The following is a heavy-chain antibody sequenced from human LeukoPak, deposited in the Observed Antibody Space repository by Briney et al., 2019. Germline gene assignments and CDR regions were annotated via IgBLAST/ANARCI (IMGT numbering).Heavy chain of an antibody. CDR2: INAGNGNT. V-gene: IGHV1-3*01. Sequence: ASVKVSCKASRYTFTSYAMHWVRQAPGQRLEWMGWINAGNGNTKYSQKFQGRVTITRDTSASTAYMELSSLRSEDTAVYYCARDVMVRGVIPWYFDYWGQGTLVTVSS. D-gene: IGHD3-10*01. CDR3: ARDVMVRGVIPWYFDY. J-gene: IGHJ4*02. CDR1: RYTFTSYA.